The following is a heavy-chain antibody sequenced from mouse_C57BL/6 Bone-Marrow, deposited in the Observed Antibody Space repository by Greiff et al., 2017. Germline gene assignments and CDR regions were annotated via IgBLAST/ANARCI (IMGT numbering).Heavy chain of an antibody. CDR2: ISDGGSYT. CDR1: GFTFSSYA. Sequence: DVKLVESGGGLVKPGGSLKLSCAASGFTFSSYAMSWVRQTPEKRLEWVATISDGGSYTYYPDNVKGRFTISRDNAKNNLYLQMSHLKSEDTAMYYCARDPRYDFYWYFDVWGTGTTVTVSS. J-gene: IGHJ1*03. V-gene: IGHV5-4*01. D-gene: IGHD2-4*01. CDR3: ARDPRYDFYWYFDV.